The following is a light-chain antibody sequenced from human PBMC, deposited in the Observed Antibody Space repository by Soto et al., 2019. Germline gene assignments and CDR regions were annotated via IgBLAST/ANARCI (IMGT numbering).Light chain of an antibody. J-gene: IGLJ1*01. Sequence: QSALTQPASVSGSPGQSITISCTGTSSDVGSYDLVSWYQQHPGKAPKLMTYEVSKRPSGISNRFSGSKSDNTASLTISGLQAEDEADYYCCSYAGSRLDVFGAGTKLTVL. CDR2: EVS. CDR1: SSDVGSYDL. V-gene: IGLV2-23*02. CDR3: CSYAGSRLDV.